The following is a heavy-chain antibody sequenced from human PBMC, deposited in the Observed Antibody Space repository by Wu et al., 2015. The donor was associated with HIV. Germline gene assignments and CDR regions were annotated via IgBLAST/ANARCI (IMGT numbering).Heavy chain of an antibody. D-gene: IGHD6-6*01. CDR2: INPNSGGT. Sequence: QVQLMQSGAEVKKPGASVKVSCQTSGYTFTTYYIHWVRQAPGQGLEWMGWINPNSGGTNYAQKFQGRVTMTRDTSISTAYMELSSLRSDDTAIYFCARPPGPSIAARLGMSFDMWGQGTWSPSLQ. V-gene: IGHV1-2*02. CDR1: GYTFTTYY. J-gene: IGHJ3*02. CDR3: ARPPGPSIAARLGMSFDM.